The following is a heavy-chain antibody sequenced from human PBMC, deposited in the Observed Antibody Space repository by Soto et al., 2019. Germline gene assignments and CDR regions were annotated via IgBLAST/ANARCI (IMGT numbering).Heavy chain of an antibody. CDR2: IIPIFGTA. CDR1: GGTFSSYA. V-gene: IGHV1-69*13. CDR3: ARGLLTRQDYYGSGSYYTASFDY. D-gene: IGHD3-10*01. Sequence: ASVKVSCKASGGTFSSYAISWVRQAPGQGLEWMGGIIPIFGTANYEQKFQGRVTITADESTSTAYMELSSLRSEDTAVYYCARGLLTRQDYYGSGSYYTASFDYWGQGTLVTVSS. J-gene: IGHJ4*02.